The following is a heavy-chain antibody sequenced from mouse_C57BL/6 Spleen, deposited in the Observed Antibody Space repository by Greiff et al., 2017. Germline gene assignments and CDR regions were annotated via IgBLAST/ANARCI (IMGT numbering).Heavy chain of an antibody. CDR2: IYPGSGNT. D-gene: IGHD2-1*01. CDR3: ASYGNYYYAMDD. Sequence: QVQLKESGAELVRPGASVKLSCKASGYTFTDYYINWVKQRPGQGLEWIARIYPGSGNTYYNEKFKGKATLTAEKSSSTAYMQLSSLTSEDSAVYFCASYGNYYYAMDDWGQGTSVTVSS. J-gene: IGHJ4*01. V-gene: IGHV1-76*01. CDR1: GYTFTDYY.